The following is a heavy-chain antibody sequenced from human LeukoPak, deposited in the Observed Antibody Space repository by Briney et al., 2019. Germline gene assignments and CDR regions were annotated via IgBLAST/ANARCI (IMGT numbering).Heavy chain of an antibody. J-gene: IGHJ4*02. V-gene: IGHV3-23*01. CDR2: ISGTAGTT. Sequence: SGGSLRLSCTASGFNFNNYAMSWVRQAPGKGLEWLSLISGTAGTTYYADSVKGRFTISRDNSKNTLYLQMNSLRAEDTAVYYCAKGYDYVWGSYLQGYWGQGTLVTVSS. CDR3: AKGYDYVWGSYLQGY. CDR1: GFNFNNYA. D-gene: IGHD3-16*02.